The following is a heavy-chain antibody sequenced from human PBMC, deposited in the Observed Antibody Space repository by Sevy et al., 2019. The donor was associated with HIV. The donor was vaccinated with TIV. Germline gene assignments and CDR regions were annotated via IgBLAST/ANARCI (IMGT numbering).Heavy chain of an antibody. D-gene: IGHD4-17*01. CDR1: GHTLINYD. CDR2: MSPNSGDT. Sequence: ASVKVSCKASGHTLINYDMNWVRQATGQGLEWMGWMSPNSGDTGYAQKFQGRVTMTSNTSITTVYLELISLTSGDTAVYYCARAEYGDYVGWFDPWGQGSLVTVSS. V-gene: IGHV1-8*01. J-gene: IGHJ5*02. CDR3: ARAEYGDYVGWFDP.